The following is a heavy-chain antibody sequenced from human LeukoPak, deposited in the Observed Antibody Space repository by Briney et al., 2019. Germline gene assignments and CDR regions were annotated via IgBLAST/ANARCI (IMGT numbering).Heavy chain of an antibody. CDR2: INPSGGST. J-gene: IGHJ4*02. CDR1: GCTFTSYY. V-gene: IGHV1-46*01. CDR3: ARVGELATILY. Sequence: ASVKVSCKASGCTFTSYYMHWVRQAPGQGLEWMGIINPSGGSTSYAQKFQGRVTMTRDTSTSTVYMELSSLRSEDTAVYYCARVGELATILYWGQGTLVTVSS. D-gene: IGHD5-24*01.